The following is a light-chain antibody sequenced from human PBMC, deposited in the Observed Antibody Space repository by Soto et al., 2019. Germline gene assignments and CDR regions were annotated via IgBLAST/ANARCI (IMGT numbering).Light chain of an antibody. CDR1: QSVRSSY. CDR2: GTS. Sequence: EIVLTQSPGTLSLSPGERATLSCRASQSVRSSYLAWYQQKPGQAPRLLIYGTSIRATGIPDRFSGSGSGTDFTLTISRLEPEDFAVYYCQHYGSSWTFGQGTKVEFK. CDR3: QHYGSSWT. J-gene: IGKJ1*01. V-gene: IGKV3-20*01.